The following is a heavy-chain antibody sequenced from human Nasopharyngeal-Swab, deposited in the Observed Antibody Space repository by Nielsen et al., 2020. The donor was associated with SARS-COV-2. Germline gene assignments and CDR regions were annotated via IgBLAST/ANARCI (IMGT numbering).Heavy chain of an antibody. Sequence: QTPSLTRAISGDSASSHSAGWNWIRQSPSRGLEWLGRTLYRSTWYNDYAESVKSRIAVNPDTSKNQFSLQLNSVTPEDTAVYYCARGRDFSFDSWGQGTLVTASS. J-gene: IGHJ4*02. CDR2: TLYRSTWYN. D-gene: IGHD3-3*01. CDR1: GDSASSHSAG. V-gene: IGHV6-1*01. CDR3: ARGRDFSFDS.